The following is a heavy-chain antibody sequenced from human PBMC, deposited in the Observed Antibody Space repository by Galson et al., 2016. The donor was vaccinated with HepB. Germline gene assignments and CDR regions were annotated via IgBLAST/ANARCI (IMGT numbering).Heavy chain of an antibody. J-gene: IGHJ4*02. V-gene: IGHV1-18*01. CDR1: GYSFTDHG. CDR3: ARDPGFAYYDF. D-gene: IGHD3-3*01. CDR2: IGTSNGNR. Sequence: SVKVSCKASGYSFTDHGISWARQAPGQGLEWVGWIGTSNGNRRYADKLQGRVTLTTDTATSTAYMELGSLRSDDTAVYYCARDPGFAYYDFWGQGTLVTVAS.